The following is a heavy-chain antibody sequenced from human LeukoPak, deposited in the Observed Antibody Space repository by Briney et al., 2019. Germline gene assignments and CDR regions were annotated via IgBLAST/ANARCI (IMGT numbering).Heavy chain of an antibody. V-gene: IGHV3-30*18. CDR1: GFTFSSYA. D-gene: IGHD3-10*01. CDR2: ISGDGSVK. J-gene: IGHJ6*04. Sequence: GRSLRLSCAASGFTFSSYAMHWVRQAPGKGLEWVATISGDGSVKHYADSVKGRFTISRDNSKNTLYLQLNSLRLEDTAVYYCAKDLPAPIRGVITYIMDVWGKGTTVSVSS. CDR3: AKDLPAPIRGVITYIMDV.